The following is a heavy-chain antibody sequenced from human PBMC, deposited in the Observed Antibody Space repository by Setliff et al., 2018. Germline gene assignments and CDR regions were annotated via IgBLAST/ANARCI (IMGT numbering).Heavy chain of an antibody. Sequence: SETLSLTCAVYGGSVSGYHRSWIRQPPAKGLEWIGEISHSGDPNYNPSLKSRVTISLDTSKNQFSLKLTSVTAADTAVSYCARAPQYSNFWYARSWFDPWGQGTLVTVSS. CDR3: ARAPQYSNFWYARSWFDP. CDR2: ISHSGDP. D-gene: IGHD6-13*01. V-gene: IGHV4-34*01. J-gene: IGHJ5*02. CDR1: GGSVSGYH.